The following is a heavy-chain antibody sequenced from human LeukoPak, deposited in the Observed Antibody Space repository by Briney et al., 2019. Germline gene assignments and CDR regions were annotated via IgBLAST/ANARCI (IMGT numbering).Heavy chain of an antibody. CDR2: IYYSGST. D-gene: IGHD3-3*01. J-gene: IGHJ4*02. CDR1: GGSISSYY. V-gene: IGHV4-59*12. Sequence: SETLSLTCTVSGGSISSYYWSWIRQPPGKGLEWIGYIYYSGSTNYNPSLKSRVTISVDTSKNQFSLKLSSVTAANTAMYYCARDPFITIFGVVIRRDYWGQGTLVTVSS. CDR3: ARDPFITIFGVVIRRDY.